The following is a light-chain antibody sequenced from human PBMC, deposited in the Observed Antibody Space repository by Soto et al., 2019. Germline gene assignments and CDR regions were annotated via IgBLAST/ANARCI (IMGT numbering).Light chain of an antibody. CDR1: QGIINY. J-gene: IGKJ4*01. CDR2: AAS. V-gene: IGKV1-27*01. CDR3: QKYNSAPLS. Sequence: DNQSTLSPSSLSASVGDRVTITCRASQGIINYLAWYQQKPGKAPKLLIYAASTLQSGVTSRFSGSGSGTDFTLTISGLQPEDVATYYCQKYNSAPLSFGGGTKV.